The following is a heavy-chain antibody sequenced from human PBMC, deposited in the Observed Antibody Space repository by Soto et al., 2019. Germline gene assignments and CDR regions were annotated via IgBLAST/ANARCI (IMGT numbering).Heavy chain of an antibody. V-gene: IGHV1-3*01. D-gene: IGHD3-22*01. CDR3: AKGTNYYDSSGYYQSYYFDY. J-gene: IGHJ4*02. Sequence: ASVKVSCKASGYTFTTYPIHWVRQAPGQRLEWMGWVNAANGNTEYSQKLQGRVTITRDTSTSTAYMELSSLRSEDTAVYYCAKGTNYYDSSGYYQSYYFDYWGQG. CDR1: GYTFTTYP. CDR2: VNAANGNT.